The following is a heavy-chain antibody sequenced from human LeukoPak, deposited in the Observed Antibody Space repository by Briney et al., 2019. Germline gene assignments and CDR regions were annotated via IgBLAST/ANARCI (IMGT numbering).Heavy chain of an antibody. V-gene: IGHV1-8*01. CDR2: MNPNNGNS. D-gene: IGHD3-10*01. CDR1: GYTFTSLD. J-gene: IGHJ4*02. Sequence: ASVKVSCKASGYTFTSLDINWVRQATGQGLEWMGWMNPNNGNSGSAQKFQGRVTMTRDTSISTAYLELSSLRSEDTAVYYCARASRGYSGSGTYLYYFDHWGQGTLVTVSS. CDR3: ARASRGYSGSGTYLYYFDH.